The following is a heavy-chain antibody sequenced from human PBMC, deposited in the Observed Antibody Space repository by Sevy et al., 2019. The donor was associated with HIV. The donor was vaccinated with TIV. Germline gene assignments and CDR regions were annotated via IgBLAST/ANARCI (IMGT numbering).Heavy chain of an antibody. CDR1: GFSFDNYV. J-gene: IGHJ5*02. CDR3: SRDRYGSQSYAADH. CDR2: IRSKLYGGTT. D-gene: IGHD3-10*01. Sequence: GGSLRLSCSASGFSFDNYVMNWFRQAPGKGLEWVGFIRSKLYGGTTEYAASVKVRFTISRDDSKSMAYLQMNSLKTEDSGVYYCSRDRYGSQSYAADHWGQGTLVTVSS. V-gene: IGHV3-49*03.